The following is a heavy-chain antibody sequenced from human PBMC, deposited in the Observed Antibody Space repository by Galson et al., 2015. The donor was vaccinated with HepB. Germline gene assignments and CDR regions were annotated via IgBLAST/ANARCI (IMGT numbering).Heavy chain of an antibody. J-gene: IGHJ4*02. D-gene: IGHD6-13*01. Sequence: SLRLSCAASRFTFNSYNMNWVRQAPGKGLEWVSSIRSSSSYISYADSVTGRFTISRDNAKNSLYLQMNSLRAEDTAVYYCARTPKAIAAAGKGGPIDYWGQGTLVTVSS. CDR1: RFTFNSYN. CDR3: ARTPKAIAAAGKGGPIDY. V-gene: IGHV3-21*01. CDR2: IRSSSSYI.